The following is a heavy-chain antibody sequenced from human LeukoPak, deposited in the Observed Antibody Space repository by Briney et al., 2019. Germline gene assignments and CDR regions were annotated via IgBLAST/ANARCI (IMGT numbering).Heavy chain of an antibody. J-gene: IGHJ4*02. V-gene: IGHV3-30*03. CDR2: ISYDGSNK. D-gene: IGHD6-13*01. CDR3: ARGAIAAAGIDY. Sequence: PGRSLRLSCAASGFTFSNYGMHWVRQAPGKGLEWVAVISYDGSNKYYADSMKGRFTISRDNSKNTLYLQMNSLRAEDTAVYYCARGAIAAAGIDYWGQGTLVTVSS. CDR1: GFTFSNYG.